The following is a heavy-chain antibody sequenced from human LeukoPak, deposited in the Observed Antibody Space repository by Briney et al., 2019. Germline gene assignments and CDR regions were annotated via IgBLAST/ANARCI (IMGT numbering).Heavy chain of an antibody. V-gene: IGHV3-7*01. CDR2: IKQDGSEK. CDR1: TFIFSNYW. Sequence: QSGGSLRLSCAASTFIFSNYWMSWVRQAPGKGLEWVANIKQDGSEKYYVDSVEGRFTISRDNAKNSLYLQMNSLRAEDTAVYYCARDPSGWYYFDYWGQGTLVTVSS. CDR3: ARDPSGWYYFDY. J-gene: IGHJ4*02. D-gene: IGHD6-19*01.